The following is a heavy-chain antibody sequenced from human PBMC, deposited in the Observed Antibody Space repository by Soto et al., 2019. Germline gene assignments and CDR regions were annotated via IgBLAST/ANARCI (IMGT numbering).Heavy chain of an antibody. J-gene: IGHJ6*02. CDR3: ARDRGYSGYDYKFHYYGIDV. CDR2: IHYSGAT. D-gene: IGHD5-12*01. V-gene: IGHV4-59*01. Sequence: SETLSLTCTVSGGSISDYYWSWIRQPPGKGLEWIGYIHYSGATKYNPSLKSRVTISIDTSNNQFSLKMTSVTAADTAVYYCARDRGYSGYDYKFHYYGIDVWGQGTTVTVSS. CDR1: GGSISDYY.